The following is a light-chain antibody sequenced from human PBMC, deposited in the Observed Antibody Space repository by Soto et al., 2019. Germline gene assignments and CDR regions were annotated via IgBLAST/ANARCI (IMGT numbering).Light chain of an antibody. J-gene: IGLJ3*02. CDR3: QSYDSSLRGWV. CDR2: GNS. V-gene: IGLV1-40*01. CDR1: SSNIGAGYD. Sequence: QSVLTQPPSVSGAPGQRVTISCTGSSSNIGAGYDVHWYQQLPGTAPKLLIYGNSNRPSGVPDRFSGSKSGPSASLAITGLQAEDEADYYGQSYDSSLRGWVFGGGTKVTVL.